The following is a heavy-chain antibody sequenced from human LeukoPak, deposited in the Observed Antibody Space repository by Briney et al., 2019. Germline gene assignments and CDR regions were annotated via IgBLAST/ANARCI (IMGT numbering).Heavy chain of an antibody. V-gene: IGHV3-49*04. J-gene: IGHJ6*03. CDR1: GFTFGDYA. D-gene: IGHD6-25*01. Sequence: LAGGSLRLSCTASGFTFGDYAMSWVRQAPGKGLEWVGFIRSKAYGGTTEYAASVKGRFTISRDDSKSIAYLQMNSLKTEDTAVYYCTTVNRVWRLVKPYYYMDVWGKGTTVTVSS. CDR2: IRSKAYGGTT. CDR3: TTVNRVWRLVKPYYYMDV.